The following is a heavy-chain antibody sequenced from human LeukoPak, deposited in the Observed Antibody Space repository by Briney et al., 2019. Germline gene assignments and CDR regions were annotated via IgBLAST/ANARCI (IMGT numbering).Heavy chain of an antibody. CDR3: ARDRGRGWLFDY. CDR1: GGSISSYY. CDR2: IYYSGST. V-gene: IGHV4-59*01. D-gene: IGHD6-19*01. J-gene: IGHJ4*02. Sequence: SKTLSLTCTVSGGSISSYYWSWIRQPPGKGLEWIGYIYYSGSTNYNPSLKSRVTISVDTSKNQFSLKLSSVTAADTAVYYCARDRGRGWLFDYWGQGTLVTVSS.